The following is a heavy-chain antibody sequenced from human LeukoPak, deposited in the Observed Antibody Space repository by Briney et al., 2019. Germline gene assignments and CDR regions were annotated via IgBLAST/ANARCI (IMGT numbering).Heavy chain of an antibody. CDR2: IKQDGSEK. Sequence: GGSLRLSCAASGFTFSSYWTSWVRQAPGKGLEWVANIKQDGSEKYYVDSVKGRFTISRDNAKNSLYLQMNSLRAEDTAVYYCATSGYSYALNYWGQGTLVTVSS. J-gene: IGHJ1*01. CDR3: ATSGYSYALNY. CDR1: GFTFSSYW. V-gene: IGHV3-7*01. D-gene: IGHD2-2*03.